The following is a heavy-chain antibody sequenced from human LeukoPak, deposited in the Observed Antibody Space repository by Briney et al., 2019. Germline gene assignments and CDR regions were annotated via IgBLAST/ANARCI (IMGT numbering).Heavy chain of an antibody. V-gene: IGHV1-2*02. Sequence: GASVKVSCKASGYIFTGYYMHWVRQAPGQGLEWMGWISPNSGDTNYAQKFQGRVTMTRDTSISTAYMELSRLRSDDTAVYYCARRADFITMIRGAFDIWGQGTMVTVSS. CDR3: ARRADFITMIRGAFDI. J-gene: IGHJ3*02. CDR1: GYIFTGYY. CDR2: ISPNSGDT. D-gene: IGHD3-22*01.